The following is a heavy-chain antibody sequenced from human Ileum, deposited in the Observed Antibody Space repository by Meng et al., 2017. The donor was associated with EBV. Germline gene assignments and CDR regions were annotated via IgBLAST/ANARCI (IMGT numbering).Heavy chain of an antibody. CDR3: ARDGYSSGSD. J-gene: IGHJ4*02. CDR2: IYNSGST. V-gene: IGHV4-61*08. Sequence: QVRLQEAGPGLVKSSETLSLTFSVSGGSVSSGGNYWSWIRQPPGKGLEWIGYIYNSGSTNYNPSLKSRVTISVDTSKNQFSLKLSSVTAADTAVYYCARDGYSSGSDWGQGTLVTVSS. CDR1: GGSVSSGGNY. D-gene: IGHD6-19*01.